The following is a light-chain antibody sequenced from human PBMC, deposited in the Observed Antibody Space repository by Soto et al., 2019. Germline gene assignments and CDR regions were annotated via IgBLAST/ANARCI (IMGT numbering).Light chain of an antibody. Sequence: QSVLTQPASVSGSPGQSISISSTGPSSDVGDYISVSWFQQHPGKAPKLMIYEVSNRPSGVSNRFSGSKSANTASLTISGLQAEDEADYYCTSYTSSTTLYVFGTGTKVTVL. CDR1: SSDVGDYIS. V-gene: IGLV2-14*01. CDR3: TSYTSSTTLYV. J-gene: IGLJ1*01. CDR2: EVS.